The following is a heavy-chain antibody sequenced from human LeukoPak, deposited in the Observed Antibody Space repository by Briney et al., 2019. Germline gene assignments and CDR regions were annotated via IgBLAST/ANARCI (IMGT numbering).Heavy chain of an antibody. J-gene: IGHJ4*02. D-gene: IGHD3-16*02. CDR1: GFTFSSYD. CDR3: AKDYVWGSYRLDY. CDR2: ISSDGTNK. Sequence: GGSLRLSCAASGFTFSSYDMHWVRQAPGKGLEWVAVISSDGTNKYSADSVKGRFTISRDNSKNTLYLQMNSLRAEDTAVYYCAKDYVWGSYRLDYWGQGTLVTVSS. V-gene: IGHV3-30*04.